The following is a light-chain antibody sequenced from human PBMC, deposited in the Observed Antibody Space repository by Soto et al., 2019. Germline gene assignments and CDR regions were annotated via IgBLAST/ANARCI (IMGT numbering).Light chain of an antibody. Sequence: EIVLTQSPGTLSLSPGERATLSCRASQSVSSSYLARYQQKPRQAPRLLIYGASSRATGIQDRFSGSGSGTDFNLTIRRLEPEDFAVYYCEQYGSSPGTFGKGTKVEIK. CDR2: GAS. CDR1: QSVSSSY. CDR3: EQYGSSPGT. V-gene: IGKV3-20*01. J-gene: IGKJ1*01.